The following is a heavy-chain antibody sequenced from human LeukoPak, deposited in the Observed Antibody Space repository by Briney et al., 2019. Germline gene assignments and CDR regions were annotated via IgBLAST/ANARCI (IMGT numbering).Heavy chain of an antibody. J-gene: IGHJ5*02. Sequence: SETLSLTCTVSGGSISSYDWSWIRQPPGKGLDWIGYIYYSGSTNYNPSLKSRITISLDTSKNQFSLKLSSVTAADTAVYYCAREESMVRGTSWFDPWGQGTLVTVSS. CDR2: IYYSGST. V-gene: IGHV4-59*01. CDR3: AREESMVRGTSWFDP. D-gene: IGHD3-10*01. CDR1: GGSISSYD.